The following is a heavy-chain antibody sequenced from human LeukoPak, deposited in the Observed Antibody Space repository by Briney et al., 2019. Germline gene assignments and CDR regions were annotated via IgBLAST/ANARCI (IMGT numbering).Heavy chain of an antibody. V-gene: IGHV1-69*05. Sequence: SVKVSCKASGGTFNSYAISWVRQAPGQGLEWMGRIIPIFGTANYAQKFQGRVTITTDESTSTAYMELSSLRSEDTAVYYCAKPLIAVAGTSAFDIWGQGTMVTVSS. CDR2: IIPIFGTA. D-gene: IGHD6-19*01. J-gene: IGHJ3*02. CDR1: GGTFNSYA. CDR3: AKPLIAVAGTSAFDI.